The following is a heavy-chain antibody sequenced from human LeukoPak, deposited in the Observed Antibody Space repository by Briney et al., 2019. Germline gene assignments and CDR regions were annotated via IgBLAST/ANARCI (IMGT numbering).Heavy chain of an antibody. D-gene: IGHD6-19*01. Sequence: GGSLRLSCAASGFTFSSQAMTWVRQAPGKGLEWVSGIADSGGSTFYADSVRGRFTISRDNSKNTLFLQMNSLRAEDTAVYYCAKESQWLVQAFDYWGQGTLVTVSS. CDR2: IADSGGST. V-gene: IGHV3-23*01. CDR1: GFTFSSQA. CDR3: AKESQWLVQAFDY. J-gene: IGHJ4*02.